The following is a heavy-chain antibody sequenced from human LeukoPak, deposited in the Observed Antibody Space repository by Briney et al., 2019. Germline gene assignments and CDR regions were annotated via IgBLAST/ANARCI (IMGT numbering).Heavy chain of an antibody. J-gene: IGHJ4*02. Sequence: PSETLSLTCTVSGGSITSGIYYWSWIRQHPGKGLEWIGYIHYSGSIYYNPSLKGRLTISIDTSQKQFSLKVSSVTAADTAVYYCARGDLGEFHFDYWGQGTLVTVSS. V-gene: IGHV4-31*03. D-gene: IGHD3-10*01. CDR1: GGSITSGIYY. CDR2: IHYSGSI. CDR3: ARGDLGEFHFDY.